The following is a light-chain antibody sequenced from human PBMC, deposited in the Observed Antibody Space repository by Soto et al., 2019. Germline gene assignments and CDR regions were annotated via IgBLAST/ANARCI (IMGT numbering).Light chain of an antibody. CDR3: SSYSGTNYHYV. Sequence: QSVLTQPPSASGSFGRSFTISCTGTSSDVGGYNYVSWYQQHPGKAPKLMIYEVSERPSGVPDRFSGSKSGNTASLTVSGLQADDEADYYCSSYSGTNYHYVFGTGTKVTVL. CDR2: EVS. J-gene: IGLJ1*01. V-gene: IGLV2-8*01. CDR1: SSDVGGYNY.